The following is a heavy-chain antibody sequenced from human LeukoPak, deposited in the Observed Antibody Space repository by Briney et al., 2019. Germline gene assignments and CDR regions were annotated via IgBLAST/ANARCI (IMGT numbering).Heavy chain of an antibody. Sequence: GTSLRLSCAASRFTFTNHAIHWVRQAPGKGLEWVVQVWSDENNRYFADSVKGRFTISRDNSKNTLYLQMNSLRAEDTAVYFCARDGQQLTPYAMDVWGQGTTVIVSS. CDR3: ARDGQQLTPYAMDV. CDR2: VWSDENNR. D-gene: IGHD6-13*01. J-gene: IGHJ6*02. V-gene: IGHV3-33*01. CDR1: RFTFTNHA.